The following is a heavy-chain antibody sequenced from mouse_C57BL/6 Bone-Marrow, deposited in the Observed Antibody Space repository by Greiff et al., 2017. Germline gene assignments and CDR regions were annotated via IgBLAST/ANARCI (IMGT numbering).Heavy chain of an antibody. J-gene: IGHJ3*01. CDR1: GYTFTDHT. CDR3: ARRGEYGGYYVAWFAY. CDR2: IYPRDGST. V-gene: IGHV1-78*01. Sequence: VQLQQSDAELVKPGASVKISCKVSGYTFTDHTIHWMKQRPEQGLEWIGSIYPRDGSTKYNEQFKGKATLTADKSSSTAYMQLNSLTSENSTVYFGARRGEYGGYYVAWFAYWGQGTLVTVSA. D-gene: IGHD2-3*01.